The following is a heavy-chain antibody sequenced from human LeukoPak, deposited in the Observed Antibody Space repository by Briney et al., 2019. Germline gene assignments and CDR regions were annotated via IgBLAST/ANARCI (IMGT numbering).Heavy chain of an antibody. CDR2: IKQDGSEK. V-gene: IGHV3-7*01. Sequence: PGGSLRLSCAASGFTFRSFWVTWVRQAPGKGLELVANIKQDGSEKFHADSVKGRFTISRDNSKNTLYLQMNSLRAEDTAVYYCARDVNLVSLDYWGQGTLVTVSS. J-gene: IGHJ4*02. CDR1: GFTFRSFW. CDR3: ARDVNLVSLDY.